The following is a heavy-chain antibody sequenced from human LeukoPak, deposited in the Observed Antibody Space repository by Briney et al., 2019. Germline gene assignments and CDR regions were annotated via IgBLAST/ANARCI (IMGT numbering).Heavy chain of an antibody. CDR3: ARDLGGMTIFGVAPLWY. V-gene: IGHV1-46*01. Sequence: ASVNVSCTASGYTFTSYYMHWVRQAPGQGLEWMGIINPSGGSTSYAQKFQGRVTMTRDASTSTVYMELSSLRSEDTAVYYCARDLGGMTIFGVAPLWYWGQGTLVTVSS. D-gene: IGHD3-3*01. CDR1: GYTFTSYY. J-gene: IGHJ4*02. CDR2: INPSGGST.